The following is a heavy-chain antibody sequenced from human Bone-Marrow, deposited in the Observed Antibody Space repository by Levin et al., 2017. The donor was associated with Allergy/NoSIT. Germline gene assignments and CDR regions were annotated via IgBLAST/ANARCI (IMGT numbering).Heavy chain of an antibody. CDR3: ARDSFCRGRGWSFDY. CDR2: IKQDGSEK. D-gene: IGHD6-19*01. CDR1: GFTFSSYW. J-gene: IGHJ4*02. Sequence: PGGSLRLSCAASGFTFSSYWMSWVRQAPGKGLEWVANIKQDGSEKYYVDSVKGRFTISRDNAKNSLYLQMNSLRAEDTAVYYCARDSFCRGRGWSFDYWGQGTLVTVSS. V-gene: IGHV3-7*03.